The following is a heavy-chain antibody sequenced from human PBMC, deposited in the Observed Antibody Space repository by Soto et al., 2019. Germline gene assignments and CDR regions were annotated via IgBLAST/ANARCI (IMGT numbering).Heavy chain of an antibody. D-gene: IGHD3-3*01. J-gene: IGHJ6*02. CDR2: IIPIFGTA. CDR1: GGTFSSYA. Sequence: QVQLVQSGAEVKKPGSSVKVSCKASGGTFSSYAISWVRQTPGQGLEWMGGIIPIFGTANYAQKFQGRVTITADESTSTAYMELSSLRSEDTAVYYCASLINYDFWSGYLGYGMDVWGQVTTVTVSS. V-gene: IGHV1-69*01. CDR3: ASLINYDFWSGYLGYGMDV.